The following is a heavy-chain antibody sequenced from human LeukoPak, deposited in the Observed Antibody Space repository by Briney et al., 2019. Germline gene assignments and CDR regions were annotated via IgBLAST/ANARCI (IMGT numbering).Heavy chain of an antibody. CDR2: ISWNSGSI. J-gene: IGHJ4*02. D-gene: IGHD6-19*01. V-gene: IGHV3-9*01. Sequence: GGSLRLSCAASGFTFSSYSMNWVRQAPGKGLEWVSGISWNSGSIGYADSVKGRFTISRDNAKNSLYLQMNSLRAEDTALYYCAKGQQWLAPADGYFDYWGQGTLVTVSS. CDR1: GFTFSSYS. CDR3: AKGQQWLAPADGYFDY.